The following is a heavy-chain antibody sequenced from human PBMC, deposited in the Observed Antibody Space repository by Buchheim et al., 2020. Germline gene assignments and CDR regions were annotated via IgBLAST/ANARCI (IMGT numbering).Heavy chain of an antibody. J-gene: IGHJ6*02. CDR3: AKDTFEGGYLYYYYSMDV. D-gene: IGHD3-10*01. CDR2: ISYDGSNK. Sequence: QVQLVESGGGVVQPGRSLRLSCAASGFTFSSYGMHWVRQAPGKGLEWVAVISYDGSNKYYADSVKGRFTISRDNSKNTLYLQMNSLRAEDTAVYYCAKDTFEGGYLYYYYSMDVWGQGTT. CDR1: GFTFSSYG. V-gene: IGHV3-30*18.